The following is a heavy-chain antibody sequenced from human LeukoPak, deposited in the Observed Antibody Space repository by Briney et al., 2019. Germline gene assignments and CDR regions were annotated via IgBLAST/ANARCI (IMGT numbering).Heavy chain of an antibody. Sequence: ASVKASCKASGYTFTSYYMHWERQAPGQGLEWMGIINPSGGSTSYAQKFQGRVTMTRDTSTSTVYMELSSLRSEDTAVYYCASQRTGVDTAMVNDWFDPWGQGTLVTVSS. J-gene: IGHJ5*02. D-gene: IGHD5-18*01. CDR2: INPSGGST. CDR1: GYTFTSYY. V-gene: IGHV1-46*01. CDR3: ASQRTGVDTAMVNDWFDP.